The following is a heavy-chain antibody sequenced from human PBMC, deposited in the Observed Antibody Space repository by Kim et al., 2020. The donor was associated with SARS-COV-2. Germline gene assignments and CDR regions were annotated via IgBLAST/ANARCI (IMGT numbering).Heavy chain of an antibody. V-gene: IGHV3-74*01. CDR2: INSDGSST. CDR3: ARDPWYSSGWYGSWFDH. CDR1: GFTFSSYW. J-gene: IGHJ5*02. D-gene: IGHD6-19*01. Sequence: GGSLRLSCAASGFTFSSYWMHWVRQAPGKGLVWVSRINSDGSSTSYADSVKGRFTISRDNAKNTLYLQMNSLRAEDTAVYYCARDPWYSSGWYGSWFDHWGQGTLVTVSS.